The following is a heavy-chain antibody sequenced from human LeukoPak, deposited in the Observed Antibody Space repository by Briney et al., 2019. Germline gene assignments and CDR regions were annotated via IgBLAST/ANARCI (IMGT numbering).Heavy chain of an antibody. J-gene: IGHJ4*02. D-gene: IGHD2-21*02. CDR1: GGAISIYY. V-gene: IGHV4-59*08. Sequence: SETLSLTCSVSGGAISIYYWSWIRQPPGKELEWIGNIYYTGSTYYNPSLESRVTISVDTSKNQFSLKLSSVTAADTAVYYCARFIGCGGDCYRLDYWGQGTLVTVSS. CDR2: IYYTGST. CDR3: ARFIGCGGDCYRLDY.